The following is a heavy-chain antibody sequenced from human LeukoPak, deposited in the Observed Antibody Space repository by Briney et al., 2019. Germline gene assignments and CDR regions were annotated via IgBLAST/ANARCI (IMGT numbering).Heavy chain of an antibody. Sequence: ASVKVSCKASGYTFTGYYMHWVRQAPGQGLEWMGWINPNSGNTNYAQKLQGRVTMTTDTSTSTAYMELRSLRSDDTAVYYCARDLLPIVVVPAARYNFDYWGQGTLVTVSS. CDR3: ARDLLPIVVVPAARYNFDY. D-gene: IGHD2-2*01. CDR2: INPNSGNT. CDR1: GYTFTGYY. J-gene: IGHJ4*02. V-gene: IGHV1-18*04.